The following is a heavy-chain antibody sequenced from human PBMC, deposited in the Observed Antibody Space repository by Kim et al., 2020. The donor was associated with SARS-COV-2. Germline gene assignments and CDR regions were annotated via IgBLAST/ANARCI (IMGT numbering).Heavy chain of an antibody. D-gene: IGHD5-18*01. CDR3: ARGGSYGDPSYYYYGMDV. CDR2: IKQDGSET. J-gene: IGHJ6*02. Sequence: GGSLRLSCAASGFTFSSYWMSWVRQAPGKGLEWVATIKQDGSETYYVDSVKGRFTISRDNTKNTLYLQMNSLRAEDTAVYYCARGGSYGDPSYYYYGMDVWGQGTTVTVSS. V-gene: IGHV3-7*01. CDR1: GFTFSSYW.